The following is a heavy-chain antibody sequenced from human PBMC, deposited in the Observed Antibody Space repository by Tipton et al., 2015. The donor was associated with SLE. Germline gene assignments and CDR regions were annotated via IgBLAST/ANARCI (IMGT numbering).Heavy chain of an antibody. J-gene: IGHJ3*01. CDR2: IYSGGST. D-gene: IGHD2/OR15-2a*01. CDR1: GGSISSHY. V-gene: IGHV4-59*11. Sequence: TLSLTCAVSGGSISSHYWSWIRQSPGTGLEWIGYIYSGGSTNYNPSLKSRVTISVDTSKNQFSLNLNSVTAADTAVYYCARGTFSAFDLWGQGTLVTVSS. CDR3: ARGTFSAFDL.